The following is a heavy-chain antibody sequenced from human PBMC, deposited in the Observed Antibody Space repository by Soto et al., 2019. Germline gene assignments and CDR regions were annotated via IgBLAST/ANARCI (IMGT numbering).Heavy chain of an antibody. V-gene: IGHV3-15*01. CDR3: TTAYYDFWSGYHGYYYGMDV. Sequence: GGSLRLSCAASGFTFSNAWMSWVRQAPGKGLEWVGRIKSKTDGGTTDYAAPVKGRFTISRDDSKNTLYLQMNSLKTEDTAVYYCTTAYYDFWSGYHGYYYGMDVWGQGTTVTVS. CDR2: IKSKTDGGTT. D-gene: IGHD3-3*01. CDR1: GFTFSNAW. J-gene: IGHJ6*02.